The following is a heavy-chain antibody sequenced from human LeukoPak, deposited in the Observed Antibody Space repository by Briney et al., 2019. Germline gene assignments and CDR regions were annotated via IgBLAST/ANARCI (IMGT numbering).Heavy chain of an antibody. D-gene: IGHD2-15*01. CDR2: IYHSGST. Sequence: PSGTLSLTCAVSGGSISSSNWWSWVRQPPGKGLEWIGEIYHSGSTNYNPSLKSRVTISVDKSKNQFSLKLSSVTAADTAVYYCARRPHCSGGSCSPINWFDPWGQGTLVTVSS. V-gene: IGHV4-4*02. J-gene: IGHJ5*02. CDR3: ARRPHCSGGSCSPINWFDP. CDR1: GGSISSSNW.